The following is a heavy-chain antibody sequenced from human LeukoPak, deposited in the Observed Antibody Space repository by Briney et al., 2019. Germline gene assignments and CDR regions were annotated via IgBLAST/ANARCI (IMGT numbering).Heavy chain of an antibody. V-gene: IGHV3-23*01. Sequence: GGSLRLSCAASGFTFSRSAMTWVRQTPGKGLDWVSSISSSGNTYSAASVKGRFPISRDNSKTMLYLQMNSLRAEDTAVYYCVKGCISEDGLDFWGQGTLVTVSS. CDR2: ISSSGNT. CDR1: GFTFSRSA. J-gene: IGHJ4*02. D-gene: IGHD6-13*01. CDR3: VKGCISEDGLDF.